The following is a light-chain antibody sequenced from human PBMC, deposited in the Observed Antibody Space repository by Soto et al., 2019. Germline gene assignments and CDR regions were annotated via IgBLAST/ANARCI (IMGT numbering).Light chain of an antibody. CDR1: QNIDQH. J-gene: IGKJ1*01. Sequence: DIQMTQSPSSLSASVGDRVTITCRASQNIDQHLNWYQHKPGRAPKLLMDAASRMQSGVPSRFSGSGTGTEFTLIINSLQPEDFATYYCQQSYSTTWTFGQGTRVEVK. V-gene: IGKV1-39*01. CDR3: QQSYSTTWT. CDR2: AAS.